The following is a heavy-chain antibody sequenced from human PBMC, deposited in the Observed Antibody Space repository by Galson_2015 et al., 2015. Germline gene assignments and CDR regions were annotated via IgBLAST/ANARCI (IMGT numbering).Heavy chain of an antibody. J-gene: IGHJ4*02. CDR3: ARVHCSGGSCYDTAIYFDY. Sequence: SETLSLTCAVYGGSFSGYYWSWIRQPPGKRLEWIGEINHSGSTNYNPSLKSRVTISVDTSKNQFSLKLTSVTAADTAVYYCARVHCSGGSCYDTAIYFDYWGQGTLVTVSS. CDR2: INHSGST. CDR1: GGSFSGYY. V-gene: IGHV4-34*01. D-gene: IGHD2-15*01.